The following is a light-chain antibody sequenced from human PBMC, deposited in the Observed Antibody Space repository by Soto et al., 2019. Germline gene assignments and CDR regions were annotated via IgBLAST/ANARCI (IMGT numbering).Light chain of an antibody. CDR1: QSVSSRY. CDR2: GAS. Sequence: EIVLTQSPGTLSLSPGERATLSCRASQSVSSRYLAWYQQKPGQAPRLLIYGASNRATGIPDRFSGSGSGTEFTLTISRLEPEDFAVYFCQQYGSSPPFTFGQGTKVDIK. V-gene: IGKV3-20*01. J-gene: IGKJ2*01. CDR3: QQYGSSPPFT.